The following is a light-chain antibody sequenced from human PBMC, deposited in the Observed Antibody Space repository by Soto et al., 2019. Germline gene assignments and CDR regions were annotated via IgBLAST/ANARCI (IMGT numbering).Light chain of an antibody. CDR1: QSVLYSSNDKNY. CDR3: QQFYSIPFT. J-gene: IGKJ3*01. V-gene: IGKV4-1*01. Sequence: DIVMTQSPDSLAVSLGERATINCKSSQSVLYSSNDKNYLAWYQQKPGQPPKLLIYWASTRESGVPDRFSGSGSATNFTLTISSLQAEDVALYYCQQFYSIPFTFGPGTKVDIK. CDR2: WAS.